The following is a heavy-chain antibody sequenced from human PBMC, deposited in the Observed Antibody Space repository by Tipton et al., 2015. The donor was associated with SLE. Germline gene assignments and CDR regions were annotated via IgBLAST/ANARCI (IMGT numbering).Heavy chain of an antibody. CDR3: ARRGITGTMGYYYMDV. Sequence: TLSLTCAVYGGSFSGYYWSWIRQPPGKGLEWIGEINHSGSTYYNPSLKSRVTISVDTSKNQFSLKLSSVTAADTAVYYCARRGITGTMGYYYMDVWGKGTTVTVSS. CDR1: GGSFSGYY. V-gene: IGHV4-34*01. CDR2: INHSGST. D-gene: IGHD1-7*01. J-gene: IGHJ6*03.